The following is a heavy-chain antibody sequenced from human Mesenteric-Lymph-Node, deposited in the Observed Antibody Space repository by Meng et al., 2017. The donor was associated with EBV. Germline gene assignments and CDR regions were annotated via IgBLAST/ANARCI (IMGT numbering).Heavy chain of an antibody. Sequence: QVWLQRWGAGMLKPSETLSLTCAVYGASFSGYYWSWIRQPPGKGLEWIGEINHSGSTNYNPSLKSRVSVSLDTSKNQFSLKLSSVTAADTAVFYCARGRGSRLLFYSSFDSWGQGTLVTVSS. D-gene: IGHD2-15*01. V-gene: IGHV4-34*01. CDR3: ARGRGSRLLFYSSFDS. CDR2: INHSGST. J-gene: IGHJ4*02. CDR1: GASFSGYY.